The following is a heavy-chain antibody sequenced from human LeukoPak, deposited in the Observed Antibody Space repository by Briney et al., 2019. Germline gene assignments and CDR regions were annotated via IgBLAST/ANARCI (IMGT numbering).Heavy chain of an antibody. J-gene: IGHJ4*02. D-gene: IGHD2-2*01. CDR3: ARTEIVVVPAAVDY. V-gene: IGHV4-39*07. Sequence: SETLSLTCTVSGGSISSSSYYWGWIRQPPGKGLEWIGSIYYSGSTYYNPSLKSRVTISVDTSKNQFSLKLSSVTAADTAVYYCARTEIVVVPAAVDYRGQGTLVTVSS. CDR1: GGSISSSSYY. CDR2: IYYSGST.